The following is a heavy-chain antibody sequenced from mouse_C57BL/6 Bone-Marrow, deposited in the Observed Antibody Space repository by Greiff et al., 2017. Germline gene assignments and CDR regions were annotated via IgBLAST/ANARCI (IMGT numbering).Heavy chain of an antibody. CDR2: IDPSDSYT. CDR3: AMDGDYCSSWYCVV. D-gene: IGHD1-1*01. Sequence: QVQLQQPGAELVMPGASVQLSCKASGYTFTSYWMHWVKQRPGQGLEWIGEIDPSDSYTNYNQKFKGKSTLPVATSSSTAYMQLSSLTSEDSAVYYSAMDGDYCSSWYCVVGGTETT. CDR1: GYTFTSYW. J-gene: IGHJ1*03. V-gene: IGHV1-69*01.